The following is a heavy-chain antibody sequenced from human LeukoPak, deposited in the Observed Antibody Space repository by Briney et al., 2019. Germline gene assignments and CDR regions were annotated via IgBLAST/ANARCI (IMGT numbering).Heavy chain of an antibody. D-gene: IGHD1-1*01. CDR1: GFTFSSYA. CDR3: VKNREEYNWNLAAYYYYYGMDV. V-gene: IGHV3-23*01. J-gene: IGHJ6*04. Sequence: GGSLRLSCAASGFTFSSYAMSWVRQAPGKGLEWVSAISGSGGSTYYADSVKGRFTISRDNSKNTLYLQMNSLRAEDTAVYYCVKNREEYNWNLAAYYYYYGMDVWGKGTTVTVSS. CDR2: ISGSGGST.